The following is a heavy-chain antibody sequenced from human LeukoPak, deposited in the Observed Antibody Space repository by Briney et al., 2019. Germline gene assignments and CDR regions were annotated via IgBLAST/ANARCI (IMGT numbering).Heavy chain of an antibody. CDR2: IYYSGST. V-gene: IGHV4-39*01. CDR3: ARLVERLGAFDI. D-gene: IGHD1-1*01. CDR1: GGSISSSSYY. Sequence: SETLSLTCTVSGGSISSSSYYWGWIRQPPGTGLEWIGSIYYSGSTYYNPSLKSRVTISVDTSKNQFSLKLSSVTAADTAVYYCARLVERLGAFDIWDQGTMVTVSS. J-gene: IGHJ3*02.